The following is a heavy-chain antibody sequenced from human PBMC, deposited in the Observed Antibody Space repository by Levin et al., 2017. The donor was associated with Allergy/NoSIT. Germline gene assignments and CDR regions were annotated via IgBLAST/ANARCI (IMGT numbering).Heavy chain of an antibody. CDR2: IYHSGST. Sequence: PSETLSLTCAVSGYSISSGYYWGWIRQPPGKGLEWIGSIYHSGSTYYNPSLKSRVTISVDTSKNQFSLKLSSVTAADTAVYYCARVPRGGSYYARGFDPWGQGTLVTVSS. J-gene: IGHJ5*02. D-gene: IGHD1-26*01. CDR3: ARVPRGGSYYARGFDP. V-gene: IGHV4-38-2*01. CDR1: GYSISSGYY.